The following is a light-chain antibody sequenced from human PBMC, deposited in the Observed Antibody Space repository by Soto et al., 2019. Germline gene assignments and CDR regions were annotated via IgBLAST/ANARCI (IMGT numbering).Light chain of an antibody. J-gene: IGLJ1*01. CDR2: ERS. V-gene: IGLV2-23*01. CDR3: CSFTSSNTHV. Sequence: QSALTQPASVSGSPGQSITISCTGTSSDVGAYNFVSWHQQHPGKVPKLIIYERSKRPSGVSDRFSGSKSGNTASLTISGLQAEDEADYYCCSFTSSNTHVFGAGTKLTVL. CDR1: SSDVGAYNF.